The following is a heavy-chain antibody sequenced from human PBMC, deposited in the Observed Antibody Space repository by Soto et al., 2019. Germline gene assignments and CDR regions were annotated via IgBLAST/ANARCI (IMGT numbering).Heavy chain of an antibody. CDR1: GFSLSTSGVG. Sequence: QITLKESGPTLVKPTQTLTLTCTFSGFSLSTSGVGVGWIRQPPGKALEWLALIYWDDDKRYSPSLKSRLTISKDTSKXXVXLXXTNMDPVDTATYYCAHGVRYNSGWRGNFQYYGMDVWGQGTTVTVSS. V-gene: IGHV2-5*02. J-gene: IGHJ6*02. CDR3: AHGVRYNSGWRGNFQYYGMDV. D-gene: IGHD6-19*01. CDR2: IYWDDDK.